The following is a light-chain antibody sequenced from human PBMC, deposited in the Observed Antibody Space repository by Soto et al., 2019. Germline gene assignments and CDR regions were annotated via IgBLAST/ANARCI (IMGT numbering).Light chain of an antibody. Sequence: EFVLTQSPGTLSLSPGERATLSCRASQTVRNNYLAWYQQKPGQAPRLLIYDASSRATGIPDRFSGGGSGTDFTLTISSLQPEDIATYYCQQYDNLPLTFGGGTKVDI. CDR1: QTVRNNY. CDR2: DAS. V-gene: IGKV3-20*01. CDR3: QQYDNLPLT. J-gene: IGKJ4*01.